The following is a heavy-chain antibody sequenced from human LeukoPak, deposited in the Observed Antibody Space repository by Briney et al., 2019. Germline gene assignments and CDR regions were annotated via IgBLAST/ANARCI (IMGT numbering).Heavy chain of an antibody. CDR2: IKQDGSEK. D-gene: IGHD2-8*01. V-gene: IGHV3-7*01. CDR1: GYTFSDYW. CDR3: ATRYCTISACRASSYKSFDV. Sequence: PGGSLRLSCAASGYTFSDYWVSWLRQAPGQGLEWVANIKQDGSEKYYLDSVRGRFTISRDNAKNSLYLQLTSLRAEDTAVYYCATRYCTISACRASSYKSFDVWGKGTTFTVSS. J-gene: IGHJ6*04.